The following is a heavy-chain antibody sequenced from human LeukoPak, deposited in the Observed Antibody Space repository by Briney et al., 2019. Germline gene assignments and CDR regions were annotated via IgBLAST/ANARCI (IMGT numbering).Heavy chain of an antibody. Sequence: GGSLRLSCAASGFTFSSYGMHWVRQAPGKGLEWVAVISYDGSNKYYADSVKGRFTISRDNSKNTLYLQMNSLRAEDTAVYYCARDPYYDSSGYPSYFDYWGQGTLVTVSS. J-gene: IGHJ4*02. D-gene: IGHD3-22*01. CDR2: ISYDGSNK. CDR1: GFTFSSYG. CDR3: ARDPYYDSSGYPSYFDY. V-gene: IGHV3-30*03.